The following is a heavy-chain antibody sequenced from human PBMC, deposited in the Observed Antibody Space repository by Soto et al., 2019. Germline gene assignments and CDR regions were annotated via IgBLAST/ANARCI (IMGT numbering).Heavy chain of an antibody. Sequence: EVQLVESGGGLVEPGGSLRLSCAASGFTFSNTWMAWVRQAPGRGLEWVGRIKSNTDGGTTYHAAPVQGRFTISRDDSKNTLSLQMNSLKTEDTAGYYCTTDFWGGPGEWGQGTLVTVSS. J-gene: IGHJ4*02. CDR3: TTDFWGGPGE. CDR2: IKSNTDGGTT. D-gene: IGHD3-3*01. V-gene: IGHV3-15*01. CDR1: GFTFSNTW.